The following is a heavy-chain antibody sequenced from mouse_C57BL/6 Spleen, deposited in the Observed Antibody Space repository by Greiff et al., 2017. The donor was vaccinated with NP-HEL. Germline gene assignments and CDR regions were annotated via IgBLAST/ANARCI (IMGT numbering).Heavy chain of an antibody. CDR3: ARYMGNDDGGFAD. D-gene: IGHD2-4*01. V-gene: IGHV7-3*01. J-gene: IGHJ3*01. CDR2: IRNKANGYTT. Sequence: EVQLVESGGGLVQPGGSLSLSCAASGFTFTDYYMSWVRQPPGKALEWLGFIRNKANGYTTEYSASVKGRFTISRDNSQSILYLQMNALRAEDSATYYCARYMGNDDGGFADWGQGTLVTVAA. CDR1: GFTFTDYY.